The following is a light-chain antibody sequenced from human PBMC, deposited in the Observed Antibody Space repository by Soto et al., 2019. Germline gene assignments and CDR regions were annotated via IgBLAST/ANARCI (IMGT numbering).Light chain of an antibody. CDR3: KQYKEWHPFT. V-gene: IGKV3-15*01. J-gene: IGKJ5*01. Sequence: EIVMTQSPATLSVSPGETATLSCRASQYVSNKVAWYQQKPGQAPRLIILGASTRANGVPARFSGSGSGTEFTLSISSMQSEDFAVYYCKQYKEWHPFTFGQGTRLEIK. CDR1: QYVSNK. CDR2: GAS.